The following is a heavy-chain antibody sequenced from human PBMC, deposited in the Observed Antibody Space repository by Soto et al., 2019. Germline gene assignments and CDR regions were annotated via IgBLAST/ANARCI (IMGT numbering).Heavy chain of an antibody. Sequence: QVQLVESGGGVVQLGSSLRLSWAAPGFTLSRYGMHWARQAPGKGLEWGAVISFEGNPQYYEDPVKGRFTISRDNSKDTLSLQIHSLRPEDTAVYYCARGAEHQLLSRDYFYGMDVWGQGTTVSVSS. CDR1: GFTLSRYG. V-gene: IGHV3-30*05. CDR2: ISFEGNPQ. D-gene: IGHD1-1*01. CDR3: ARGAEHQLLSRDYFYGMDV. J-gene: IGHJ6*02.